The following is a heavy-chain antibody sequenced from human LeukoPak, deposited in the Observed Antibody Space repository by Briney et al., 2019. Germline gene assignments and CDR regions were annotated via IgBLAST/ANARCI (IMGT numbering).Heavy chain of an antibody. V-gene: IGHV3-7*04. CDR1: GFTFSSYW. D-gene: IGHD2-2*01. CDR2: IKQDGSEK. CDR3: ARDRRCSSTSSYYFDY. Sequence: GGSLRLSCAASGFTFSSYWMTWVRQAPGKGLEWVANIKQDGSEKYYVDSVKGRFTISRDNAKNSLYLQMNSLRAEDTAVYYCARDRRCSSTSSYYFDYWGQGTLVTASS. J-gene: IGHJ4*02.